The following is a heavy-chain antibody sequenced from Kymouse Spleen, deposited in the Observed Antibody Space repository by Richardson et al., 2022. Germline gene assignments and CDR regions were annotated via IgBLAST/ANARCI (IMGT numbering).Heavy chain of an antibody. CDR1: GYSFTSYW. CDR3: ARLSYYYGSGSYYGYYGMDV. D-gene: IGHD3-10*01. J-gene: IGHJ6*02. V-gene: IGHV5-51*01. Sequence: EVQLVQSGAEVKKPGESLKISCKGSGYSFTSYWIGWVRQMPGKGLEWMGIIYPGDSDTRYSPSFQGQVTISADKSISTAYLQWSSLKASDTAMYYCARLSYYYGSGSYYGYYGMDVWGQGTTVTVSS. CDR2: IYPGDSDT.